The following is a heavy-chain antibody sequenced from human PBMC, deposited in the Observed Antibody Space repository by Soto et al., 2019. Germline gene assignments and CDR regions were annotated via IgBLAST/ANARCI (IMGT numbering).Heavy chain of an antibody. CDR3: TREAGYCSRTSCYRRAFDS. Sequence: EVQLVESGGDLVQPGGSLRLSCAASGFTFSSHWMHWARRVPGKGLVWVSHINTDGGITGYADSVKGRCTISRDNAKNTLYLQMNGLRVEDTSVYYCTREAGYCSRTSCYRRAFDSWGQGTMVTVSS. CDR2: INTDGGIT. CDR1: GFTFSSHW. D-gene: IGHD2-2*01. V-gene: IGHV3-74*01. J-gene: IGHJ3*02.